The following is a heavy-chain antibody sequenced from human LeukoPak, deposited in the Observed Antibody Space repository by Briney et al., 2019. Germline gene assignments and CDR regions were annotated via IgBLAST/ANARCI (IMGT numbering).Heavy chain of an antibody. Sequence: PGGSLRLSCAVSGFIYNTYAMTWVRQAPGKGLEWVSAISGSGGSTYYADSVKGRFTISRDNSKNTLYLQMNSLRAEDTAVYYCAMHPGPVTRYFDYWGQGTLVTVSS. CDR1: GFIYNTYA. CDR3: AMHPGPVTRYFDY. J-gene: IGHJ4*02. CDR2: ISGSGGST. V-gene: IGHV3-23*01.